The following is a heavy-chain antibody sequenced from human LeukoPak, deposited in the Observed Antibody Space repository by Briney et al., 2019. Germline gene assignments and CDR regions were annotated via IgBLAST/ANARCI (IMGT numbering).Heavy chain of an antibody. J-gene: IGHJ6*03. D-gene: IGHD3-10*01. CDR3: ARAFVRGVSSYYFYMDV. CDR1: GGSINSYY. Sequence: SETLSLTCTVSGGSINSYYWGWIRQPPGRGLEWIGHIYYSGSTKYSPSLKSRVTMSVDTSKNQFSLTLSSVTAADTAVYYCARAFVRGVSSYYFYMDVWGKGATVTISS. V-gene: IGHV4-59*01. CDR2: IYYSGST.